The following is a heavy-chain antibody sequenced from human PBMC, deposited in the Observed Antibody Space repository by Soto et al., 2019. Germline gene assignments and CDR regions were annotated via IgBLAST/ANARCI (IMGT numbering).Heavy chain of an antibody. J-gene: IGHJ6*02. CDR1: GGSFSGYY. Sequence: QVQLQQWGAGLLKPSETLSLTCAVYGGSFSGYYWSWIRQPPGKGLEWIGEINHSGSTNYNPSLKSRLTLSVDMSKNQFSPNLSSVTAADTAVYYCARVGFTDIVLSGGMDVWGQGTTVTVSS. CDR3: ARVGFTDIVLSGGMDV. CDR2: INHSGST. V-gene: IGHV4-34*01. D-gene: IGHD2-8*01.